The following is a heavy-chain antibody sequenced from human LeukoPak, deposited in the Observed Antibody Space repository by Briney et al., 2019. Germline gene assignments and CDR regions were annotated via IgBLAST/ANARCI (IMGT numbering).Heavy chain of an antibody. CDR2: VSSTSSFI. CDR3: AKRDALAVAGGFDY. CDR1: GFTFSSYS. Sequence: GGSLRLSCAASGFTFSSYSINWVRQAPGKGLEWVSCVSSTSSFIYYADSVKGRFTISRDNSKNTLYLQMNSLRAEDTAVYYCAKRDALAVAGGFDYWGQGTLVTVSS. J-gene: IGHJ4*02. D-gene: IGHD6-19*01. V-gene: IGHV3-21*04.